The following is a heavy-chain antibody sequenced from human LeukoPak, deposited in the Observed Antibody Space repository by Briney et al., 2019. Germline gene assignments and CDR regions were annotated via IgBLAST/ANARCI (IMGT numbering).Heavy chain of an antibody. D-gene: IGHD3-22*01. Sequence: GGSLRLSCAASGFTFSSYWMHWVRQAPGKGLVWVSHINSAGSSTSYADSVKGRFTISRDNAKNTLYLQMKSLRAEDTAMYYCARDQAAYYDASAIDYWGQGTLVTVSS. CDR2: INSAGSST. CDR3: ARDQAAYYDASAIDY. J-gene: IGHJ4*02. V-gene: IGHV3-74*01. CDR1: GFTFSSYW.